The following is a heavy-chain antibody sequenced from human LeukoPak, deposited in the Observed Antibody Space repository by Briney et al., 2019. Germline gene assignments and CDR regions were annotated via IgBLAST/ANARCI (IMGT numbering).Heavy chain of an antibody. J-gene: IGHJ4*02. CDR1: GFTFSSYA. D-gene: IGHD1-7*01. V-gene: IGHV3-23*01. CDR3: AKSGDLLELRSFLDY. CDR2: ISGSGGST. Sequence: GGSLRLSCAASGFTFSSYAMSWVRQAPGKGLEWVSAISGSGGSTYYADSVKGRFTISRDNSKNTLYLQMHSLRAEDTAVYYCAKSGDLLELRSFLDYWGQGTLVTVSS.